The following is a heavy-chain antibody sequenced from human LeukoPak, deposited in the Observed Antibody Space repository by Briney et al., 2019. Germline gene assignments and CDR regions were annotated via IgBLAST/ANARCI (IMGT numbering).Heavy chain of an antibody. Sequence: GGSLRLSCAASGFTFSDYDMNWVRQAPGKGLEWVSYISGSGNTVYYEDSVRGRFTISRDNAKNSLYLQMNSLRAEDTAVYFCARDPGITMVRGIIPYYYYYMDVWGTGTTVTVSS. J-gene: IGHJ6*03. CDR1: GFTFSDYD. CDR3: ARDPGITMVRGIIPYYYYYMDV. V-gene: IGHV3-11*04. D-gene: IGHD3-10*01. CDR2: ISGSGNTV.